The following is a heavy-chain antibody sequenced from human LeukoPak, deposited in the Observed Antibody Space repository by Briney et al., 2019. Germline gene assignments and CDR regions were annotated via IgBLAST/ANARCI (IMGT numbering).Heavy chain of an antibody. CDR3: ARVSWYGYLDY. CDR1: GFTFSSYA. V-gene: IGHV3-64*01. D-gene: IGHD6-13*01. Sequence: GGSLRLSSAASGFTFSSYAMHWVRQAPGKGLEYVSAISSNGGSTYYANSVKGRFTISRDNSKNTLYLQMGSLRAEDMAVYYCARVSWYGYLDYWGQGTLVTVSS. J-gene: IGHJ4*02. CDR2: ISSNGGST.